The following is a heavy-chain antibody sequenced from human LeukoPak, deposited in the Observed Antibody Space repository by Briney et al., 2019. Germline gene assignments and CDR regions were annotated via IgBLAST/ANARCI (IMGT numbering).Heavy chain of an antibody. J-gene: IGHJ6*03. CDR3: ARVGDYGSGSYYLPGDYYYYMDV. Sequence: PSETLSLTCTVSGGSISSSYWTWIRQPPGKGLEWIGYIYYRGNTNYNPSLKSRVTISVDTSKNQFSLKLSSVTAADTAVYYCARVGDYGSGSYYLPGDYYYYMDVWGKGTTVTVSS. D-gene: IGHD3-10*01. V-gene: IGHV4-59*01. CDR2: IYYRGNT. CDR1: GGSISSSY.